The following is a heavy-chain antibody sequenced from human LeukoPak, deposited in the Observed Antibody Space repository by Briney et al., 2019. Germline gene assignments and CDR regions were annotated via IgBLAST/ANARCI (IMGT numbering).Heavy chain of an antibody. J-gene: IGHJ4*02. CDR2: INPNSGGT. CDR1: GYTFTGYY. CDR3: ARDMYSSSWYILDY. D-gene: IGHD6-13*01. Sequence: ASVKVSCKASGYTFTGYYMHWVRQAPGQGLEWMGWINPNSGGTNYAQKFQGRVTMTRDTSISTAYMELSRLRSDDTAVYYCARDMYSSSWYILDYWGQGTLVTVSS. V-gene: IGHV1-2*02.